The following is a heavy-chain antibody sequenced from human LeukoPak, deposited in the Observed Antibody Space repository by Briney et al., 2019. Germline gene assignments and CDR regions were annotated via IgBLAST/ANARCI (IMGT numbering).Heavy chain of an antibody. Sequence: SVKVSCKASGGTFSSYAISWVRQAPGQGLEWMGGIIPIFGTANYAQKFQGRVTITADESTSTAYMELSSLRSEDTAVYYCARDRADIVVVPAGDYYYYMDVWGKGTTVTVSS. CDR1: GGTFSSYA. CDR3: ARDRADIVVVPAGDYYYYMDV. CDR2: IIPIFGTA. J-gene: IGHJ6*03. D-gene: IGHD2-2*01. V-gene: IGHV1-69*01.